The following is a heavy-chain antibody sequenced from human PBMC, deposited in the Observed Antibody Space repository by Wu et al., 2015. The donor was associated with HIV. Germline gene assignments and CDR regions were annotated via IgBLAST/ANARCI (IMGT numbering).Heavy chain of an antibody. CDR1: GYIFTTYY. CDR2: INPSGSST. D-gene: IGHD5-24*01. Sequence: QVQLVQSGAEVKKPGASVKVSCKASGYIFTTYYMHWVRQAPGQGLEWMGIINPSGSSTTYTQKFQGRVTMTRDTSTSTVYMELSSLRSEDTAVYYCARNLKDGRDNWGQGTLVTVSS. V-gene: IGHV1-46*01. J-gene: IGHJ4*02. CDR3: ARNLKDGRDN.